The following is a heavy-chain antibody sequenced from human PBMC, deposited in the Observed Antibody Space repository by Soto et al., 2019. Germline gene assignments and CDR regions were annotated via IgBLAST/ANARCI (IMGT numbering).Heavy chain of an antibody. CDR1: GYTFTSYG. Sequence: ASVKVSCKGSGYTFTSYGINWVRQAPGQGLEWMGWIGEYNGHTAYGKKFQGRVTMTIDTSTSTAYMELRSLRSDDTAVYYCARGKRLRPHYYYDMDVWGQGTTVTVSS. CDR3: ARGKRLRPHYYYDMDV. V-gene: IGHV1-18*04. J-gene: IGHJ6*02. CDR2: IGEYNGHT. D-gene: IGHD5-12*01.